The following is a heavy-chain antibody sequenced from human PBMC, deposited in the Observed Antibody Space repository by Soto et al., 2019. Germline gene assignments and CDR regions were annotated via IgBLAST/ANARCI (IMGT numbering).Heavy chain of an antibody. CDR2: TYYRSKWYN. V-gene: IGHV6-1*01. CDR3: ARADILTLDV. J-gene: IGHJ6*04. CDR1: GDSFSSNSAA. D-gene: IGHD3-9*01. Sequence: SQTLSLTCAISGDSFSSNSAALNWIRQSPSRGLEWLGRTYYRSKWYNDYAVSVKSRITINPDTSKNQFSLQLNSVTPEDTAVYYCARADILTLDVWGKGTTVTVSS.